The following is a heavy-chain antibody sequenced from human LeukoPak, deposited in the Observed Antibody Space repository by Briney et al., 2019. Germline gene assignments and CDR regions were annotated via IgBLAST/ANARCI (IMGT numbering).Heavy chain of an antibody. Sequence: GGSLRLSCAASGFTFSSYAMIWLRQAPGKGLEWVSLISDSGTSIYYPDSVKGRFTISRDNSKNTVYLQMNSLRAEDTAVYYCAKGVSGYGSGRPFDYWGQGTLVAVSS. CDR1: GFTFSSYA. CDR2: ISDSGTSI. J-gene: IGHJ4*02. D-gene: IGHD3-10*01. CDR3: AKGVSGYGSGRPFDY. V-gene: IGHV3-23*01.